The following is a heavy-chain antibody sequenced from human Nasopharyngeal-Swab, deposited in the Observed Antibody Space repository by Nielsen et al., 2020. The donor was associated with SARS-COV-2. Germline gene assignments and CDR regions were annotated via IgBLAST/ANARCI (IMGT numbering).Heavy chain of an antibody. CDR1: GFTVSSNY. J-gene: IGHJ2*01. V-gene: IGHV3-53*04. CDR3: ARGAYWYFDL. CDR2: IYSGGST. Sequence: GGSLRLSCAASGFTVSSNYMSWVRQAPGKGLEWVSVIYSGGSTYYADSVKGRFTISRHNSKTTLYLQMNSLRAEDTAVYYCARGAYWYFDLWGRGTLVTVSS.